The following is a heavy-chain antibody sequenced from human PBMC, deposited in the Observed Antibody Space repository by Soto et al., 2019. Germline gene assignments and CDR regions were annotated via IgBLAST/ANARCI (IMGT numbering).Heavy chain of an antibody. CDR3: AKDSEWELLALDY. CDR2: ISYDGSNK. J-gene: IGHJ4*02. CDR1: GFTFSSYG. V-gene: IGHV3-30*18. Sequence: PGGSLRLSCAASGFTFSSYGMHWVRQAPGKGLEWVAVISYDGSNKYYADSVKGRFTISRDNSKNTLYLQMNSLRAEDTAVYYCAKDSEWELLALDYWGQGTLVTVSS. D-gene: IGHD1-26*01.